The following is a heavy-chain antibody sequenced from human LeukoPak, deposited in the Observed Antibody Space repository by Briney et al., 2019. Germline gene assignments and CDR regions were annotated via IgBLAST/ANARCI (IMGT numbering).Heavy chain of an antibody. CDR2: ISAYNGNT. V-gene: IGHV1-18*01. J-gene: IGHJ1*01. CDR1: GYTFTSYG. CDR3: ARVGYYDSSGYSMLSHH. Sequence: GASVKVYCKASGYTFTSYGISWVRQAPGQGLEWMGWISAYNGNTNYAQKLQGRVTMTTDTSTSTAYMELRSLRSDDTAVYYCARVGYYDSSGYSMLSHHWGQGTLVTVSS. D-gene: IGHD3-22*01.